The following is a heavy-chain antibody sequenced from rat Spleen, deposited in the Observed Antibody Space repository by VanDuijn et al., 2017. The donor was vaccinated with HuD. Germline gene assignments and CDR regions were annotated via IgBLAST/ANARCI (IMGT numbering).Heavy chain of an antibody. D-gene: IGHD1-11*01. V-gene: IGHV5-25*01. J-gene: IGHJ2*01. CDR3: ARHATEGIGSPFDY. Sequence: EVQLVESGGGLVQPGRSMKLSCAASGFTFSNYYMAWVRQPPTKGLEWVASISPGGGNTYYRDSVKGRFTISRDNAKSTLYLQMDSLRSEDTATYYCARHATEGIGSPFDYWGQGVMVTVSS. CDR1: GFTFSNYY. CDR2: ISPGGGNT.